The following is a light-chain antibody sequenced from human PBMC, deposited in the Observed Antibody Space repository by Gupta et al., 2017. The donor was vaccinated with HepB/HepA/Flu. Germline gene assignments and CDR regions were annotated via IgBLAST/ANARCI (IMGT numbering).Light chain of an antibody. J-gene: IGKJ2*01. V-gene: IGKV3-11*01. CDR3: QQRSNWPQMYT. Sequence: EIVLTQSPAPLPLSPGASAPRSCRASQRVSSYLAWFQQKPEQAPRPLIYDASKGATGIPARFSSSRSRTDVTLTISSLGSEEIAVYDCQQRSNWPQMYTFGQGTKLEIK. CDR1: QRVSSY. CDR2: DAS.